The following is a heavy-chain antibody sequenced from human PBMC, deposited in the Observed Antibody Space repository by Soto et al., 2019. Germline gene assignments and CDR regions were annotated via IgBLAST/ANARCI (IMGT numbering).Heavy chain of an antibody. CDR1: GGSISSGGYY. J-gene: IGHJ3*02. V-gene: IGHV4-31*03. Sequence: SETLSLTCTVSGGSISSGGYYWSWIRQHPGKGLEWIGYIYYSGSTYYNPSLKSRVTISVDTSKKQYSLKLSSVTAADTAVFYCARVFGVVPDSQDAFDIWGQGTMVTVSS. CDR2: IYYSGST. D-gene: IGHD3-3*01. CDR3: ARVFGVVPDSQDAFDI.